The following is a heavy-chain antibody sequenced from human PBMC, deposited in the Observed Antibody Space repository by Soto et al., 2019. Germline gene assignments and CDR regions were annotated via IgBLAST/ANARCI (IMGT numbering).Heavy chain of an antibody. D-gene: IGHD6-6*01. CDR1: GYTFTGYY. V-gene: IGHV1-2*04. Sequence: GASVKVSCKASGYTFTGYYMHWVRQAPGQGLEWMGWINPNSGGTNYAQKFQGWVTMTRDTSISTAYMELSRLRSDDTAVYYCAISPRIAARPMHFDDRGQGTLVTVSS. J-gene: IGHJ4*02. CDR3: AISPRIAARPMHFDD. CDR2: INPNSGGT.